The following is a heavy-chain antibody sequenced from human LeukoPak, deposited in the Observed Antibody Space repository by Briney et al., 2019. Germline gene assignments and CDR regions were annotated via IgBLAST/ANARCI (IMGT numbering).Heavy chain of an antibody. CDR3: ARATGNYDLG. D-gene: IGHD3-3*01. J-gene: IGHJ4*02. CDR1: GFTFSSYW. CDR2: LSTDGSST. V-gene: IGHV3-74*01. Sequence: GGSLRLSCAASGFTFSSYWMHWVRQAPGQGLVWLSRLSTDGSSTDYADSVKGRFTISRDNAKNSLLLQMNSLRAEDTAMYYCARATGNYDLGWGQGTLVTVS.